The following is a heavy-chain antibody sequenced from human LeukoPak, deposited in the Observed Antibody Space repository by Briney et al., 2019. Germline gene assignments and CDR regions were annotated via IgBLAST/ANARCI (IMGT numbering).Heavy chain of an antibody. CDR3: ARHPWFGEFGEFTPNWFDP. CDR2: IYPGDCDT. Sequence: GASLQISCNGYGSIFNSFWIGCGRPLPGKGLEWMGIIYPGDCDTSYSPSFQGQVTISADKSISTAYLQWSSLKASDTAMYYCARHPWFGEFGEFTPNWFDPWGQGTLVTVSS. D-gene: IGHD3-10*01. J-gene: IGHJ5*02. CDR1: GSIFNSFW. V-gene: IGHV5-51*01.